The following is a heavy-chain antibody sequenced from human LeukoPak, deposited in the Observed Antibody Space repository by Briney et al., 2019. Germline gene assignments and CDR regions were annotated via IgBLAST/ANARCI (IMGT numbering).Heavy chain of an antibody. Sequence: SETLSLTCTVSGGSISSYYWSWIRQPPGKGLEWIGYIYYSGSTNYNPSLKSRVTISVDTSKNQFSLKLSSVTAADTAVYYCARAGYCSSTSCIQHWGQGTLVTVSS. CDR1: GGSISSYY. V-gene: IGHV4-59*01. CDR3: ARAGYCSSTSCIQH. D-gene: IGHD2-2*01. CDR2: IYYSGST. J-gene: IGHJ1*01.